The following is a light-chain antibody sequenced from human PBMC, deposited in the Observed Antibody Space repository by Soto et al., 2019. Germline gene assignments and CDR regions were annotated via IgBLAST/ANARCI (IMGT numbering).Light chain of an antibody. CDR1: QSINSN. CDR2: GAS. Sequence: EMVMTQSPATLSVSPGERATLSCRASQSINSNLAWYQQKPGQAPRLVIYGASTRATGIPVRFSGSGSGTEFTLTISSLQSEDFAVYYCQQYDKWPPTFGQGTKVDI. J-gene: IGKJ1*01. V-gene: IGKV3-15*01. CDR3: QQYDKWPPT.